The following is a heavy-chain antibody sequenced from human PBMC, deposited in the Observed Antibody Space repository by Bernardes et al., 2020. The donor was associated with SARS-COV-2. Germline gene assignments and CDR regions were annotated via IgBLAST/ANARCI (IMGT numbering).Heavy chain of an antibody. V-gene: IGHV3-23*01. CDR2: ISGSGGST. CDR1: GFIFSSYA. CDR3: AKDQDPESYTPDCSSSSCSVYYYGLDV. Sequence: GGSLRLSCAASGFIFSSYAMSWVRQAPGKGLEWVSAISGSGGSTYYADSVKGRFTISRDNSKNTLYLQMNSLRAEDTAIYYCAKDQDPESYTPDCSSSSCSVYYYGLDVWGQGTTVTVSS. J-gene: IGHJ6*02. D-gene: IGHD2-2*01.